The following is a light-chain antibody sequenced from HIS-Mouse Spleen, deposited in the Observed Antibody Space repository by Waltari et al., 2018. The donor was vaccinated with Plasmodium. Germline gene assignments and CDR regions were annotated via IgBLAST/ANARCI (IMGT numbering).Light chain of an antibody. CDR1: QSISSY. Sequence: DIQMTQSPSSLSASVGDRVTITCRASQSISSYLNWYQQKPGKAPKLLIYAASSLQSGVPSRFSGSGSGTELTITISSLQPEDFATYYCQQSYSTPPYTFGQGTKLEIK. CDR3: QQSYSTPPYT. V-gene: IGKV1-39*01. J-gene: IGKJ2*01. CDR2: AAS.